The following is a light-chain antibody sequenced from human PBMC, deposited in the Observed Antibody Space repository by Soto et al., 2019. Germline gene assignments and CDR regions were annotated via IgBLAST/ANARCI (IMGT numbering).Light chain of an antibody. CDR3: EQYRGWPRT. CDR2: GAA. Sequence: EIVLTQSPATLSVSPGERVTLSCRASQRLDINLAWYQQKPGEHPRLLIYGAAHRASDRAGRLRGSGAGGEFTLNLSSLQSEYSRVYYSEQYRGWPRTSGQGTKVDMK. J-gene: IGKJ1*01. CDR1: QRLDIN. V-gene: IGKV3-15*01.